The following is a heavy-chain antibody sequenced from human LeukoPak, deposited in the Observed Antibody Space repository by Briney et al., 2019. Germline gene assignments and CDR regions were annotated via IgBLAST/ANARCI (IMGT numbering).Heavy chain of an antibody. V-gene: IGHV3-7*03. CDR2: IKQDGSDK. CDR1: GFTFSAYW. Sequence: GGSLRLSCAASGFTFSAYWMSWVRQAPGTGLEWVANIKQDGSDKYYVDSVKGRFTISRDNAKNSLYLQMNSLRAEDTAVYYCARKTVVGSYFDYWGQGTPVTVSS. D-gene: IGHD4-23*01. J-gene: IGHJ4*02. CDR3: ARKTVVGSYFDY.